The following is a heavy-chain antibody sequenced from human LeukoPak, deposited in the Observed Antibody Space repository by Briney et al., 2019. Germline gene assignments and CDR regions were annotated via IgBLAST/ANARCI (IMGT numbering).Heavy chain of an antibody. CDR1: GGTFISYA. D-gene: IGHD3-22*01. V-gene: IGHV1-69*13. CDR3: ARHRPAKHYYDSSAYSPFDY. J-gene: IGHJ4*02. Sequence: ASVKVSCKASGGTFISYAWVRQAPGQGLEWMGGIIPMFGTAKYAQKFQGRVTITADESTSTAYMELSSLRSEDTAVYYCARHRPAKHYYDSSAYSPFDYWGQGTLVTVPS. CDR2: IIPMFGTA.